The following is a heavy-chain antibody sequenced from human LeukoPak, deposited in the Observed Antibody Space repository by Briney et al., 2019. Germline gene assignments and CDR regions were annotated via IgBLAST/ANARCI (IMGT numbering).Heavy chain of an antibody. V-gene: IGHV3-11*06. CDR1: EGTSTDSY. CDR3: ARSMTTVTTIDY. J-gene: IGHJ4*02. Sequence: GGSLRLSCAASEGTSTDSYMSWIRQAPGKGLEWVSYISSSSYTNYADSVKGRFTISRDNAKNSLYLQMNSLRAEDTAVYYCARSMTTVTTIDYWGQGTLVTVSS. D-gene: IGHD4-17*01. CDR2: ISSSSYT.